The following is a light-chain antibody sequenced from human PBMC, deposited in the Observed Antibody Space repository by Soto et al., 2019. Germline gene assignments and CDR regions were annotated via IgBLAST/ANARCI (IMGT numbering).Light chain of an antibody. CDR3: QQYYTWPRT. V-gene: IGKV3-15*01. Sequence: EIVMTQSPATLSVSPGERATLSCRASQSVTSNLAWYQQRPGQAPRLLFYGASTRATGIPARFSGSGSGTEFTLTISSLQSEDCAVYYCQQYYTWPRTFGQGTKVDIK. CDR2: GAS. CDR1: QSVTSN. J-gene: IGKJ1*01.